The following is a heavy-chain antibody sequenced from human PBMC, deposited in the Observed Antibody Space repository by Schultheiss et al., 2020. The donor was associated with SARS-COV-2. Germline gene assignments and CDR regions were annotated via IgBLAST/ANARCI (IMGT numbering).Heavy chain of an antibody. D-gene: IGHD6-19*01. V-gene: IGHV4-38-2*02. CDR2: IYYSGST. Sequence: SETLSLTCTVSGYSISSGYYWGWIRQPPGKGLEWIGYIYYSGSTNYNPSLKSRVTISVDTSKNQFSLKLSSVTAADTAVYYCARDAVAGEQPFDYWGQGTLVTVSS. J-gene: IGHJ4*02. CDR3: ARDAVAGEQPFDY. CDR1: GYSISSGYY.